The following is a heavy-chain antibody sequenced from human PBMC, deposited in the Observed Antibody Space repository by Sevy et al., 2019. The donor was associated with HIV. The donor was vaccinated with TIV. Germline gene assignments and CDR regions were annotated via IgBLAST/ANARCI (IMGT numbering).Heavy chain of an antibody. CDR3: ARRGNYYGDPFDF. CDR2: VSGSGGKR. J-gene: IGHJ3*01. CDR1: GFTFSNYG. V-gene: IGHV3-23*01. D-gene: IGHD3-10*01. Sequence: GGSLRLSCAAFGFTFSNYGMTWVRQAPGKGLEWVSSVSGSGGKRYNADSVKGRFTISRDNSKNTLYLQMNSLRAEDTAVYYCARRGNYYGDPFDFWGQGTVVTVSS.